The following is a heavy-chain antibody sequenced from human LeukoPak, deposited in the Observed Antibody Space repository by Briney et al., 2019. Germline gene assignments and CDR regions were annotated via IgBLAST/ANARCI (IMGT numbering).Heavy chain of an antibody. D-gene: IGHD1-14*01. CDR2: IYPGDSDT. CDR1: GYSFTTYW. V-gene: IGHV5-51*01. CDR3: ARQYNWNHRFDY. J-gene: IGHJ4*02. Sequence: GESLKISCKGSGYSFTTYWIGWVRQMPGKGLEWMGIIYPGDSDTKYNPSFQGQVTTSADKSISTAYLQWSSLKASDTAMYYCARQYNWNHRFDYWGQGTLVTVSS.